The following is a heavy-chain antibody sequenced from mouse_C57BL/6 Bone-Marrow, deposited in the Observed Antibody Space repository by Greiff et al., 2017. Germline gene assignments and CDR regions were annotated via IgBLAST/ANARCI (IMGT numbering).Heavy chain of an antibody. CDR2: IHPNSGST. CDR1: GYTFTSYW. Sequence: QVQLQQPGAELVKPGASVKLSCKASGYTFTSYWLHWVKQRPGHGLEWIGMIHPNSGSTNYNEKFKSKATLTVDKSSSTAYMQLSSLTSEDSAVYYCARWGDRFAYWGQGTLVTVSA. V-gene: IGHV1-64*01. D-gene: IGHD3-3*01. J-gene: IGHJ3*01. CDR3: ARWGDRFAY.